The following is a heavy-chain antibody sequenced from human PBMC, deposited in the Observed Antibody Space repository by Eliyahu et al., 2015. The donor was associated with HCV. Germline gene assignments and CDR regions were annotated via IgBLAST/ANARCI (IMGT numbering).Heavy chain of an antibody. CDR3: AREGGDYCSGGTCFFLY. Sequence: EVKKSGSSVKVSCKASGGTFSRYSISWVRQAPGQGLEWMGGIIPMFGTSNYAQKFQGRVTITADESTNTAYMELRSLRSEDTAVYYCAREGGDYCSGGTCFFLYWGQGTLVSVSS. V-gene: IGHV1-69*01. CDR1: GGTFSRYS. J-gene: IGHJ4*02. D-gene: IGHD2-15*01. CDR2: IIPMFGTS.